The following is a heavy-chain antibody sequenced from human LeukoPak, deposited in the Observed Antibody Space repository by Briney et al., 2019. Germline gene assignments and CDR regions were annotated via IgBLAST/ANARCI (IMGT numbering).Heavy chain of an antibody. Sequence: SETLSLTCTVSGGSISSYYWSWIRQPPGKGLEWIGYIYYSGSTNYNPSLKSRVTISVDTSTIQFSMKLSSVTAADTAVYYCASGEGIGDYGMDVWGKGTTVTVSS. J-gene: IGHJ6*04. V-gene: IGHV4-59*01. CDR3: ASGEGIGDYGMDV. CDR2: IYYSGST. D-gene: IGHD3-10*01. CDR1: GGSISSYY.